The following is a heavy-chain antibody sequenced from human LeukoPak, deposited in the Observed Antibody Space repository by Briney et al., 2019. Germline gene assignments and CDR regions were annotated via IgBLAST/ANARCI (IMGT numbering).Heavy chain of an antibody. CDR3: ARVGSSFGDYYFDY. D-gene: IGHD2-21*02. Sequence: ASVKVSCKASGGTFSSYAISWVRQAPGQGLEWMGGIIPIFGTANYAQKFQGRVTITTDESTSTAYMELSSLRSEDTAVYYCARVGSSFGDYYFDYRGQGTLVTVSS. CDR1: GGTFSSYA. V-gene: IGHV1-69*05. J-gene: IGHJ4*02. CDR2: IIPIFGTA.